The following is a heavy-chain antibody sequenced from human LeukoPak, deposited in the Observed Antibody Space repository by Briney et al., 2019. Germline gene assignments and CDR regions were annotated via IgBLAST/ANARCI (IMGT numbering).Heavy chain of an antibody. D-gene: IGHD4/OR15-4a*01. J-gene: IGHJ4*02. CDR1: GVSISSSNSY. CDR2: IYSDNT. V-gene: IGHV3-53*01. CDR3: ARRAGAYSHPYDY. Sequence: ETLSLTCTVSGVSISSSNSYWGWVRQAPGKGLEWVSFIYSDNTHYSDSVKGRFTISRDNSKNTLYLQMNSLRAEDTAVYYCARRAGAYSHPYDYWGQGTLVTVSS.